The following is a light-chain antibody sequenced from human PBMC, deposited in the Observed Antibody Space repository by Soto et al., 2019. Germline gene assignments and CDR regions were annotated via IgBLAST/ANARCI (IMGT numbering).Light chain of an antibody. CDR2: DVS. Sequence: DVQMTQSPSTLSASVGDSVTITCRASQSIAASLAWYQLKPGEAPKLLIYDVSNLESGVPSRFSGSGSGTAFSLTIRSLHPDDFATYYCQQYDYSRTFGQGTKVEIK. V-gene: IGKV1-5*01. J-gene: IGKJ1*01. CDR3: QQYDYSRT. CDR1: QSIAAS.